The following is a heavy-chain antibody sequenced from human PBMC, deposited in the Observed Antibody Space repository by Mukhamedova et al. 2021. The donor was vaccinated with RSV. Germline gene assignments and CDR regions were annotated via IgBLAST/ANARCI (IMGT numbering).Heavy chain of an antibody. V-gene: IGHV5-51*01. Sequence: MGWVRQMPGKGLEWMGIIYPGDSDTRYSPSFQGQVTISADKSIRTAYLQWSSLKASDTAMYYCARRSSSWTIDYWGQGTLVTVSS. CDR3: ARRSSSWTIDY. D-gene: IGHD6-13*01. CDR2: IYPGDSDT. J-gene: IGHJ4*02.